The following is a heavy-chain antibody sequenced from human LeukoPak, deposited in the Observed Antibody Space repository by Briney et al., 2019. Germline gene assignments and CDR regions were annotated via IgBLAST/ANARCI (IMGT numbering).Heavy chain of an antibody. CDR1: GGSISSGGYS. CDR2: IYHSGST. Sequence: PSQTLSLTCAVSGGSISSGGYSWSWIRQPPGKGLEWIGYIYHSGSTYYNPSLKSRVTISVDRSKNQFSLKLSSVTAADTAVYYCARDLSGGYDFGYWGQGTLVTVSS. J-gene: IGHJ4*02. D-gene: IGHD5-12*01. V-gene: IGHV4-30-2*01. CDR3: ARDLSGGYDFGY.